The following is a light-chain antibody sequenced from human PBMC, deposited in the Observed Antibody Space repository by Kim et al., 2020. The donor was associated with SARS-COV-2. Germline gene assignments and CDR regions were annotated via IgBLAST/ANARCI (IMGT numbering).Light chain of an antibody. V-gene: IGLV3-21*03. CDR2: GDS. Sequence: SYELTQPPSVSVSPGKTARITCGGNNIGGQSVRWYQQKPGQAPVLVVYGDSDRPSGIPERFSGSNSGNTATLTISRAEAGDEADYYCQVWDGRTDHVVFGGGTQLTVL. CDR1: NIGGQS. CDR3: QVWDGRTDHVV. J-gene: IGLJ2*01.